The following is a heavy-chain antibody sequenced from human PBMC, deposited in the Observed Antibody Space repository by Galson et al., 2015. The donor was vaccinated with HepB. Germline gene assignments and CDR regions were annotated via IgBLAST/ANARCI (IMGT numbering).Heavy chain of an antibody. CDR2: TYYRSKWFN. D-gene: IGHD5-24*01. CDR1: GDSVSSNSAA. V-gene: IGHV6-1*01. Sequence: CAISGDSVSSNSAAWHWIRQSPSRGLEWLGRTYYRSKWFNTYAVSVKSRISINPDTSKNQFSLQLNSVTPEDTAVYYCARAWEDGYRYHDFDYWGQGTLVTFAS. CDR3: ARAWEDGYRYHDFDY. J-gene: IGHJ4*02.